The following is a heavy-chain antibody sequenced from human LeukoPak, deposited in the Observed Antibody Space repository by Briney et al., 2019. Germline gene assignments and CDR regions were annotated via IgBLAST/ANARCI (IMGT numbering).Heavy chain of an antibody. V-gene: IGHV1-2*02. Sequence: ASVKVSCKASGYTFTGYYMHWVRQAPGQGLEWMGWINPNSGGTNYAEKFQGRVNMTRDTSISTAYMELSSLRSDDTAVYYCAREDTAMVFDYWGQGTLVTVSS. CDR2: INPNSGGT. D-gene: IGHD5-18*01. CDR3: AREDTAMVFDY. CDR1: GYTFTGYY. J-gene: IGHJ4*02.